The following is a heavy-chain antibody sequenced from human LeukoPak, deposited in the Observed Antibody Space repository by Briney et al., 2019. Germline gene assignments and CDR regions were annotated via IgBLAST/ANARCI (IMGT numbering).Heavy chain of an antibody. J-gene: IGHJ5*02. CDR2: IGTSGYAT. CDR1: GFIYLHYY. CDR3: VIETVLLMFYEAFDP. V-gene: IGHV3-11*01. D-gene: IGHD2-8*01. Sequence: PGGSLRLSCAASGFIYLHYYMSWIRQAPGKGLEGVAYIGTSGYATFYADSVRGRFTISRDNAKSSLYLQLNCRRVEDTPVYYCVIETVLLMFYEAFDPGGEGTLLTLPS.